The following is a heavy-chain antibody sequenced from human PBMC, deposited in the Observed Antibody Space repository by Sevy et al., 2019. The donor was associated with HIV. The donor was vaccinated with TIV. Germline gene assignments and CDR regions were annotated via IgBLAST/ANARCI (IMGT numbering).Heavy chain of an antibody. CDR3: ARVLFLSYYDSSDAFDI. D-gene: IGHD3-22*01. CDR2: ISYDGSNK. Sequence: GGSLRLSCAASGFTFSSYAMHWVLQAPGKGLEWVAVISYDGSNKYYADSVKGRFTISRDNSKNTLYLQMNSLRAEDTAVYYCARVLFLSYYDSSDAFDIWGQGTMVTVSS. J-gene: IGHJ3*02. CDR1: GFTFSSYA. V-gene: IGHV3-30-3*01.